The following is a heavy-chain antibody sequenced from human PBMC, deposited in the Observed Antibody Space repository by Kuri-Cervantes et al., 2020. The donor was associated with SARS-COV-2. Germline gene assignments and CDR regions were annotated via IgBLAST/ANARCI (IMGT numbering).Heavy chain of an antibody. J-gene: IGHJ4*02. D-gene: IGHD1-26*01. CDR2: IYTSGST. Sequence: GSLRLSCTVSGGSISSYYWSWIRQPAGKGLEWIGRIYTSGSTNYNPSLKSRVTISVDTSKNQFSLKLSSVTPADTAVYYCASEWELRYWGQGTLVTVSS. CDR1: GGSISSYY. CDR3: ASEWELRY. V-gene: IGHV4-4*07.